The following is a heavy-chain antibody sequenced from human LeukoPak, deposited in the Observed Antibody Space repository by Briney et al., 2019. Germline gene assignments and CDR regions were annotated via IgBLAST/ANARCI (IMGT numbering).Heavy chain of an antibody. CDR1: GFTFNNYA. CDR2: ISWKGDTT. V-gene: IGHV3-20*01. J-gene: IGHJ4*02. CDR3: ARHRCSSTTCSFDS. Sequence: RESLRLSCAASGFTFNNYAMTWVRQTPGKGPEWVSLISWKGDTTAYAESVRGRFTISRDNAKNSLYLHMNSLRPEDTAFYHCARHRCSSTTCSFDSWGQGSLVTVSS. D-gene: IGHD2-2*01.